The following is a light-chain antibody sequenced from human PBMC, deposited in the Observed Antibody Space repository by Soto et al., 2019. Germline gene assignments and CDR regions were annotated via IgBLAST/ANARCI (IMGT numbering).Light chain of an antibody. CDR2: DAS. Sequence: DVQMTQSPSTLAASVGDRVTITCRASENIKNWLAWYQQTPGKAPKVLISDASRLETGVPSRFSGSGYGTDFTLTITSLQTDDFGTYYCQQLFMYPPTFGPGTKVDIK. CDR1: ENIKNW. V-gene: IGKV1-5*01. J-gene: IGKJ3*01. CDR3: QQLFMYPPT.